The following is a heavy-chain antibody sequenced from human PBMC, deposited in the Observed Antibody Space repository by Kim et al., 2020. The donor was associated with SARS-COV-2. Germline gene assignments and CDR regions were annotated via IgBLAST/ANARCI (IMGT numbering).Heavy chain of an antibody. CDR1: GGSFSGYY. CDR2: INHSGST. J-gene: IGHJ6*03. CDR3: ARGTRQWLVRGPYYYYMDV. D-gene: IGHD6-19*01. V-gene: IGHV4-34*01. Sequence: SETLSLTCAVYGGSFSGYYWSWIRQPPGKGLEWIGEINHSGSTNYNPSLKSRVTISVDTSKNQFSLKLSSVTAADTAVYYCARGTRQWLVRGPYYYYMDVCGKGTPVTVSS.